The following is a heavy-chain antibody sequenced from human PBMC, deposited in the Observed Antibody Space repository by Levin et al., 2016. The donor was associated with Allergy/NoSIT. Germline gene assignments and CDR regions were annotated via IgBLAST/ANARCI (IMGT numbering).Heavy chain of an antibody. V-gene: IGHV3-43*02. CDR1: GFTFTDHG. D-gene: IGHD6-13*01. CDR2: ISGDGGHT. CDR3: AKGSQGGDNTNWYRFLHH. Sequence: GESLKISCAASGFTFTDHGMHWVRQVPGKSLEWVSIISGDGGHTYYADSVKGRFTISRDNSRNSMYLQMNSLRTEDTALYYCAKGSQGGDNTNWYRFLHHWGRGTLVSVSS. J-gene: IGHJ1*01.